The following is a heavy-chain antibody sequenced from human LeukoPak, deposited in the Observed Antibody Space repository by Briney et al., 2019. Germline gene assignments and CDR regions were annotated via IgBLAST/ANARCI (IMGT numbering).Heavy chain of an antibody. CDR1: GFTFSDYY. Sequence: GGSLRLSCAASGFTFSDYYMSWIRQAPGKGLEWVSYIGSSGSDTIYADSVKGRFTISRDNAKNSLYLQMNSLGAEDTAVYYCGRLHPTDNWFDPWGQGTLVTVSS. V-gene: IGHV3-11*03. D-gene: IGHD4-11*01. CDR3: GRLHPTDNWFDP. CDR2: IGSSGSDT. J-gene: IGHJ5*02.